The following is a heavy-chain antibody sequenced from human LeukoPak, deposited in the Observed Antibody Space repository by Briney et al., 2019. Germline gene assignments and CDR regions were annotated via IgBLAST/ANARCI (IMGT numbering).Heavy chain of an antibody. CDR2: IYPGDSDT. D-gene: IGHD6-19*01. J-gene: IGHJ4*02. CDR1: GYSFTSFW. CDR3: ARRVLYSSGWIDY. V-gene: IGHV5-51*01. Sequence: GESLKISCWGSGYSFTSFWIAWVRQMPGKGLEWMGIIYPGDSDTRYSPSFQGQVTISADKSISTAYLQWSSLKASDTAMYYCARRVLYSSGWIDYWGQGTLVTVSS.